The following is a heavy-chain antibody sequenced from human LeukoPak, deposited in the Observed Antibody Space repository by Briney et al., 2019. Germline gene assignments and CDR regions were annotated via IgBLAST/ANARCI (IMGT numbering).Heavy chain of an antibody. CDR3: ASLGVAAAAPDY. CDR1: GSSISSYY. D-gene: IGHD6-13*01. Sequence: SETLSLTCTVSGSSISSYYWSWIRQPPGKGLEWIGYIYYSGSTNYNPSLKSRVTISVDTSKNQFSLKLSSVTAADTAVYYCASLGVAAAAPDYWGQGTLVTVSS. V-gene: IGHV4-59*08. CDR2: IYYSGST. J-gene: IGHJ4*02.